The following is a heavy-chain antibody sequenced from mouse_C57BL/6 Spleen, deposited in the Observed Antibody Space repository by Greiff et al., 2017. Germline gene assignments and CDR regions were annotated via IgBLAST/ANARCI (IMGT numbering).Heavy chain of an antibody. Sequence: QVQLKESGAELVRPGSSVKLSCKASGYTFTSYWMPWVKQRPIQGLEWIGNIDPSDSETHYNQKFKDKATLTVDKSSSTAYMQLSSLTSEDSAVYYWARPYGGDLGYLDYWGQGTTLTVSS. CDR1: GYTFTSYW. D-gene: IGHD1-1*01. CDR2: IDPSDSET. J-gene: IGHJ2*01. V-gene: IGHV1-52*01. CDR3: ARPYGGDLGYLDY.